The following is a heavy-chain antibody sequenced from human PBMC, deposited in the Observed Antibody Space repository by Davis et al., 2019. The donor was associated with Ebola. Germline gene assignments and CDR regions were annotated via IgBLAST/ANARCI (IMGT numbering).Heavy chain of an antibody. J-gene: IGHJ5*02. CDR1: SYSFTNFW. D-gene: IGHD5-18*01. CDR2: IYPRDSDT. CDR3: ATLVHNSNGT. V-gene: IGHV5-51*01. Sequence: GESLKISCKGSSYSFTNFWIGWVRQMAGKGPEWMGIIYPRDSDTRYGPSFEGQVTMSVDKSINTAYLQWSSLKATDTAIYYCATLVHNSNGTWGQGTLVTGSP.